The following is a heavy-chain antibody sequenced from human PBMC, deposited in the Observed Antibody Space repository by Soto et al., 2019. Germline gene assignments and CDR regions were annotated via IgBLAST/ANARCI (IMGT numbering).Heavy chain of an antibody. D-gene: IGHD2-15*01. CDR1: GFTFSSYA. Sequence: EVQLLESGGGLVQPGGSLRLSCAASGFTFSSYAMSWVRQAPGKGLEWVSAISGSGGSTYYADSVKGRFTISRDNSKNTLYLQMNSLRAEDTAVYYCAKDPFPVVVAATHLGGFDYWGQGTLVTVSS. CDR3: AKDPFPVVVAATHLGGFDY. J-gene: IGHJ4*02. V-gene: IGHV3-23*01. CDR2: ISGSGGST.